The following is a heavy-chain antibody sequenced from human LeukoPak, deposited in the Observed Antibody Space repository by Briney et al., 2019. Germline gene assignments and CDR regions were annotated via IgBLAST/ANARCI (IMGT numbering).Heavy chain of an antibody. Sequence: SETLSLTCTVSGGSISSGSYYWSWIWQPAGKGLEWIGRIYTSGSTNYNPSLKSRVTISVDTSKNQFSLKLSSVTAAATAVYYCARGSPLWFGELLAWWFDPWGQGTLVTVSS. D-gene: IGHD3-10*01. CDR1: GGSISSGSYY. J-gene: IGHJ5*02. CDR3: ARGSPLWFGELLAWWFDP. V-gene: IGHV4-61*02. CDR2: IYTSGST.